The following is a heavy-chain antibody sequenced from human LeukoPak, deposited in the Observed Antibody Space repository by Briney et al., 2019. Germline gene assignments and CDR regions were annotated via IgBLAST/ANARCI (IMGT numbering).Heavy chain of an antibody. Sequence: PSETLSLTCTVPGGSIRSTDHYWGWIRQPPGKGLEWIGSIYYGGGTYYNPSLKSRATISMDTSKNQFSLKLSSVTAADTAVYYCARYAVEYRGTFFDYWGQGTLVTVSS. CDR3: ARYAVEYRGTFFDY. CDR2: IYYGGGT. J-gene: IGHJ4*02. D-gene: IGHD1-26*01. CDR1: GGSIRSTDHY. V-gene: IGHV4-39*01.